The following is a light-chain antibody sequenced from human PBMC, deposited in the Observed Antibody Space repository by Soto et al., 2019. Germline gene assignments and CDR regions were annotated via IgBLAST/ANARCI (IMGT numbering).Light chain of an antibody. CDR2: GAS. Sequence: EIVLTQSPGTLSLSPGERATLSCRASQSVAGNYVAWYQQKPGQAPRLLIYGASSRATGVPDRFSGSGSGTDFTLTISRLDPEDFAVYYCHHYGSSPRTFDQGTKVEIK. CDR1: QSVAGNY. V-gene: IGKV3-20*01. J-gene: IGKJ1*01. CDR3: HHYGSSPRT.